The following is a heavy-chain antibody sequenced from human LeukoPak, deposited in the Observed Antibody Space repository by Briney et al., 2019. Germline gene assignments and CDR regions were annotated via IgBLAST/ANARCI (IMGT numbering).Heavy chain of an antibody. J-gene: IGHJ4*02. D-gene: IGHD2-2*02. CDR2: ISKDGTTT. CDR3: ARDPLVYM. Sequence: GGSLRLSWAASGFPFSNYWMHWVSQAPGKGLLWVSRISKDGTTTNYADSVKGRFTISRDNAKDTVYLQMNSLGVEDTAVYYCARDPLVYMWGQGSLVTVSS. CDR1: GFPFSNYW. V-gene: IGHV3-74*01.